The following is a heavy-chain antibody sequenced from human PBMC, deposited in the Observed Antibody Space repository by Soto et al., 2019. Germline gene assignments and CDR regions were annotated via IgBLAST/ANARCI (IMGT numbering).Heavy chain of an antibody. CDR2: IYYSGST. CDR1: GDSISGYY. V-gene: IGHV4-59*01. CDR3: ARVRDGYDFNWFDP. Sequence: ETLSLTCTVSGDSISGYYWSWIRQPPGKGLEWIGYIYYSGSTNYNPSLKSRVTISVDTSKNQLSLKLSSVSAVDTAVYYCARVRDGYDFNWFDPWGQGTLVTVSS. D-gene: IGHD5-12*01. J-gene: IGHJ5*02.